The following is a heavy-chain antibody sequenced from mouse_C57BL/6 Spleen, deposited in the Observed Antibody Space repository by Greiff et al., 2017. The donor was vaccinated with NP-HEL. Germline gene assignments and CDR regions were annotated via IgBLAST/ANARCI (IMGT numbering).Heavy chain of an antibody. Sequence: QVQLQQPGTELVKPGASVKLSCKASCYTFTSYWMHWVKQRPGQGLEWIGNINPSNGGTNYNEKFKSKATLTVDKSSSTAYMQLSSLTSEDSAVYYCAREGGDYSNWAYWGQGTLVTVSA. CDR2: INPSNGGT. D-gene: IGHD2-5*01. J-gene: IGHJ3*01. CDR3: AREGGDYSNWAY. V-gene: IGHV1-53*01. CDR1: CYTFTSYW.